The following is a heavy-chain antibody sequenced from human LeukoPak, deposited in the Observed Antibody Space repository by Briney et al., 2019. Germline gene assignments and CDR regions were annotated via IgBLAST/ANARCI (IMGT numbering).Heavy chain of an antibody. V-gene: IGHV3-23*01. Sequence: GGSLRLSCAASGSTFSSYAMSWVRQAPGKGLEWVSAISGSGGSTYYADSVKGRFTISRDNSKNTLYLQMNSLRAEDTAVYYCAKVSGNDDYGGNVLDYWGQGTLVTVSS. CDR1: GSTFSSYA. CDR3: AKVSGNDDYGGNVLDY. J-gene: IGHJ4*02. D-gene: IGHD4-23*01. CDR2: ISGSGGST.